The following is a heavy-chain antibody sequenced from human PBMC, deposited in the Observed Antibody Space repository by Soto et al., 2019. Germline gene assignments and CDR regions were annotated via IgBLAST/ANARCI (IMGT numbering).Heavy chain of an antibody. CDR3: AKVKYGAAAGPIIDY. Sequence: GGSLRLSCAASGFTFSSYAMSWVRQAPGKGLEWVSAISGSGGSTYYADSVKGRFTISRDNSKNTLYLQMNSLRAEDTTVYYCAKVKYGAAAGPIIDYWGQGTLVTVSS. CDR1: GFTFSSYA. D-gene: IGHD6-13*01. CDR2: ISGSGGST. V-gene: IGHV3-23*01. J-gene: IGHJ4*02.